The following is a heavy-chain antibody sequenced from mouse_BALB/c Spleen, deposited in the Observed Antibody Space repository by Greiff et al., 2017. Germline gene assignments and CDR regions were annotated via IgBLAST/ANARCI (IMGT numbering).Heavy chain of an antibody. CDR1: GDSITSGY. CDR2: ISYSGST. D-gene: IGHD1-1*01. Sequence: EVMLVESGPSLVKPSQTLSLTCSVTGDSITSGYWNWIRKFPGNKLEYMGYISYSGSTYYNPSLKSRISITRDTSKNQYYLQLNSVTTEDTATYYCARDGSSLYAMDYWGQGTSVTVSS. V-gene: IGHV3-8*02. J-gene: IGHJ4*01. CDR3: ARDGSSLYAMDY.